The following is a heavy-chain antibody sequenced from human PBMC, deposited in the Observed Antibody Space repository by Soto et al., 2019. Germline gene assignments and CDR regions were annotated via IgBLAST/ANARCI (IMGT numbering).Heavy chain of an antibody. J-gene: IGHJ5*02. V-gene: IGHV4-31*03. CDR2: IYYSGST. Sequence: SETLSLTCTVSGVSISSGGYYWSWIRQHPGKGLEWIGYIYYSGSTYYNPSLKSRVTISVDTSKNQFSLKLSSVTAADTAVYYCARASSLSYGDYFSLYNWFDPWGQGTLVTVSS. CDR3: ARASSLSYGDYFSLYNWFDP. CDR1: GVSISSGGYY. D-gene: IGHD4-17*01.